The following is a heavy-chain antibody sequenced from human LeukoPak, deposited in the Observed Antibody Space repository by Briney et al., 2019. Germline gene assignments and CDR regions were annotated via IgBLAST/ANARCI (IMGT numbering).Heavy chain of an antibody. CDR3: ATDLIELGAFDI. CDR1: GYTLTELS. J-gene: IGHJ3*02. CDR2: FDPEDGET. Sequence: GASVKVSCEVSGYTLTELSMHWVRQAPGKGLEWMGGFDPEDGETIYAQKFQGRVTMTEDTSTDTAYMELSSLRSEDTAVYYCATDLIELGAFDIWGQGTMVTVSS. V-gene: IGHV1-24*01. D-gene: IGHD3-22*01.